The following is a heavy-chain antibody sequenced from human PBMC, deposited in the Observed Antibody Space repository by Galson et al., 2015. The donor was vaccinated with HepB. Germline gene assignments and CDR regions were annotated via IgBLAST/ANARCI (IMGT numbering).Heavy chain of an antibody. D-gene: IGHD5-18*01. Sequence: TLSLTCTVSGGSINNYYWSWIQQAPGKGLEWIGYIYHSGSTNYNPSLRSRVTMSLDTSKSQFSLKLSSVTAADTAVYYCARDVDSYGYFEYWGQGTLVTVSS. CDR2: IYHSGST. CDR3: ARDVDSYGYFEY. J-gene: IGHJ4*02. V-gene: IGHV4-59*01. CDR1: GGSINNYY.